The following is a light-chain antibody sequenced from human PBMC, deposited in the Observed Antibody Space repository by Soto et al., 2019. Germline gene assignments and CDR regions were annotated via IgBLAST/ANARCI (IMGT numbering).Light chain of an antibody. CDR3: QRYGSSHMIT. CDR2: GTS. J-gene: IGKJ5*01. Sequence: ETLLTQSPGTLSLSPGERATLSCRASQSVSSRSLAWYQQRPGQAPRLLIYGTSSRATGIPDRFSGSGSGTDFTLTISRLETEDFAVYFCQRYGSSHMITFGQGTRLEIK. CDR1: QSVSSRS. V-gene: IGKV3-20*01.